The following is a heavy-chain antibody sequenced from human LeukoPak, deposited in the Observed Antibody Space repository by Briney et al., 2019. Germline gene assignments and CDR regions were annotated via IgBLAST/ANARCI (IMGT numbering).Heavy chain of an antibody. CDR1: GFTVSSNY. J-gene: IGHJ3*02. D-gene: IGHD3-10*01. V-gene: IGHV3-53*01. CDR2: IYSGGST. CDR3: AKDGRQWKTFYYGSGSANGFDI. Sequence: PGGSLRLSCAASGFTVSSNYMSWVRQAPGKGLEWVSVIYSGGSTYYADSVKGRFTISRDNSKNTLYLQMNSLRAEDTAVYYCAKDGRQWKTFYYGSGSANGFDIWGQGTMVTVSS.